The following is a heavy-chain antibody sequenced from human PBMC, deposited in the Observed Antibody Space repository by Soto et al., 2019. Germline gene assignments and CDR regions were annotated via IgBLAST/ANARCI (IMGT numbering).Heavy chain of an antibody. CDR3: ARRYYDSSGYHYFDY. D-gene: IGHD3-22*01. Sequence: GESLKISCKGSGYSFTSYWIIWVRQMPGKGLEWMGRIDPSDSYTNYSPSFQGHVTISADKSISTAYLQWSSLKASDTAMYYCARRYYDSSGYHYFDYRAQGTPVTVSS. CDR1: GYSFTSYW. V-gene: IGHV5-10-1*01. J-gene: IGHJ4*02. CDR2: IDPSDSYT.